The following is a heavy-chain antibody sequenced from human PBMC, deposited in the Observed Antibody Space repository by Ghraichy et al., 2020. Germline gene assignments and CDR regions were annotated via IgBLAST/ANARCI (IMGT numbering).Heavy chain of an antibody. J-gene: IGHJ6*02. Sequence: GGSLRLSCAASGFTVSSNYMSWVRQAPGKGLEWVSVIYSGGSTYYADSVKGRFTISRDNSKNTLYLQMNSLRAEDTAVYYCARYCSSTSCSSDYYYYGMDVWGQGTTVTVSS. CDR1: GFTVSSNY. V-gene: IGHV3-53*01. CDR2: IYSGGST. CDR3: ARYCSSTSCSSDYYYYGMDV. D-gene: IGHD2-2*01.